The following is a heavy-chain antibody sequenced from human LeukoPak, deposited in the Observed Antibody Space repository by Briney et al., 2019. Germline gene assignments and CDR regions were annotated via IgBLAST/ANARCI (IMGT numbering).Heavy chain of an antibody. CDR1: GYTFSNYD. Sequence: GASVKVSCEASGYTFSNYDVNWVRQVTGQGLEWMGWRNPKSGNTGYAQKFQGRVTMTMNTSISTAYMELSSLRSDDTAVYYCARGQKSSGYWFDPWGQGTLVTVSS. J-gene: IGHJ5*02. V-gene: IGHV1-8*01. CDR2: RNPKSGNT. CDR3: ARGQKSSGYWFDP. D-gene: IGHD3-22*01.